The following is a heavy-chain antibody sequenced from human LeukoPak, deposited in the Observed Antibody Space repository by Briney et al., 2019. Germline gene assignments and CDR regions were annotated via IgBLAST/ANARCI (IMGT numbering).Heavy chain of an antibody. J-gene: IGHJ4*02. CDR3: ARDFGLFGTFDY. V-gene: IGHV3-7*01. CDR2: VKQDGSDK. Sequence: GGSLRLSCAASGFTFSSNWMAWVRQAPGKGLEWVANVKQDGSDKYYVDSVEGRFTVSRDNAKNSLFLQMNSLRVEDTAVYYCARDFGLFGTFDYWGQGTLVTVSS. D-gene: IGHD1-7*01. CDR1: GFTFSSNW.